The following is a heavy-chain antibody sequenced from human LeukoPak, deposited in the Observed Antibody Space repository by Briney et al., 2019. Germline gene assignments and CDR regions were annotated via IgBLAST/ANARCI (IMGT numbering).Heavy chain of an antibody. Sequence: SSVKVSCKASGYTFTNYYIHCVRQAPGQGLELVAIINPSCGSTTYAQKFQGRVTITRDTSKSTVYTELSSLRSEDTAVYYCATKGVDTAMVFDYWGQGTLVTVSS. CDR3: ATKGVDTAMVFDY. J-gene: IGHJ4*02. V-gene: IGHV1-46*01. CDR2: INPSCGST. D-gene: IGHD5-18*01. CDR1: GYTFTNYY.